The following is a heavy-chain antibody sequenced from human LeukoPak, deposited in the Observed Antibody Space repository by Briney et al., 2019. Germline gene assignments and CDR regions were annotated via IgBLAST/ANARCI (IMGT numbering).Heavy chain of an antibody. CDR2: INSDGSSN. V-gene: IGHV3-74*01. CDR1: GFTFSNYW. D-gene: IGHD6-13*01. CDR3: ARGGDSSNWYPGYFDY. J-gene: IGHJ4*02. Sequence: GGSLRLSCAASGFTFSNYWMHWVRQAPGKGPGWVSRINSDGSSNKFANSVEGGFTISRDNDKNRLYLQMNRLRAEDTAVYYCARGGDSSNWYPGYFDYWGQGALVTVSS.